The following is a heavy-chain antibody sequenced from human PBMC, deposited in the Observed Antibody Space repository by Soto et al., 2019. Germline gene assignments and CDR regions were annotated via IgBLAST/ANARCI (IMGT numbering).Heavy chain of an antibody. V-gene: IGHV4-30-2*01. J-gene: IGHJ4*02. D-gene: IGHD3-22*01. CDR3: ASTDYYDSSGYSY. CDR1: GGSISSGGYS. CDR2: IYHSGGT. Sequence: QLQLQESGSGLVKPSQTLSLTCAVSGGSISSGGYSWSWIRQPPGKGLEWSGYIYHSGGTYYNPSLKSRVTISVDRSKNEFSLKLSSVTAADTAVYYCASTDYYDSSGYSYWGQGTLVTVSS.